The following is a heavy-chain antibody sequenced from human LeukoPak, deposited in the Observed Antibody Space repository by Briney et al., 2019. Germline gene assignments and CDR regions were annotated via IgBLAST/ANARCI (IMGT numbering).Heavy chain of an antibody. Sequence: GGSLRLSCAASGFTFSGSAMHWVRQASGKGLEWVGRIRSKANSYATAYAASVKGRFTISRDDSKNTAYLQMNSLKTEDTAVYYCTRIMTTVTTGGYWGQGTLVTVSS. CDR2: IRSKANSYAT. D-gene: IGHD4-17*01. V-gene: IGHV3-73*01. CDR3: TRIMTTVTTGGY. J-gene: IGHJ4*02. CDR1: GFTFSGSA.